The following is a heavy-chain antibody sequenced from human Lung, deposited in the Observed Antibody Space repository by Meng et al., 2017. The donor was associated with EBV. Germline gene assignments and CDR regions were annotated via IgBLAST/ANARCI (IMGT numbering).Heavy chain of an antibody. CDR2: FFYSGSP. CDR1: GGSISSDY. V-gene: IGHV4-59*01. CDR3: ARSRGYGYGWGYFDY. Sequence: VHPAGSGPGLGKPSETLSLTCAVSGGSISSDYWSWIRRPPGMGLEWIGYFFYSGSPKYNPSLKSRVTISVDTSKNQLSLKLTSVTAADTAVYYCARSRGYGYGWGYFDYWGQGTLVTVSS. J-gene: IGHJ4*02. D-gene: IGHD5-18*01.